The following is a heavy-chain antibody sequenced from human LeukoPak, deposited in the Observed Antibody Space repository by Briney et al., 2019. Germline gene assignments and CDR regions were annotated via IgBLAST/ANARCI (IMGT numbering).Heavy chain of an antibody. V-gene: IGHV3-30*18. J-gene: IGHJ4*02. D-gene: IGHD5-12*01. CDR2: ISYDGSNK. Sequence: GGSLRLSCAASGFTFSSYGMHWVRQAPGKGLEWVAVISYDGSNKYYADSVKGRFTISRDNSKNTLYLQMNSLRAEDTAVYYCAKGGIMATMRRYFDYWGQGTLVTVSS. CDR1: GFTFSSYG. CDR3: AKGGIMATMRRYFDY.